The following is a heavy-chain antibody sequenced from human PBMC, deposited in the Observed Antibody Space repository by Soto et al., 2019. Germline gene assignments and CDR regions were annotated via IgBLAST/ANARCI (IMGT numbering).Heavy chain of an antibody. Sequence: ETLSLTCTVSVGSISSYYWSLIRQPPGKGLEWIGYIYYSGSTNYNPSLKSRVTISVDTSKNQFSLKLSSVTAADTAVYYCVSKEIAVAGFFDEWGQGTLVPVSS. CDR1: VGSISSYY. D-gene: IGHD6-19*01. CDR2: IYYSGST. V-gene: IGHV4-59*01. CDR3: VSKEIAVAGFFDE. J-gene: IGHJ4*02.